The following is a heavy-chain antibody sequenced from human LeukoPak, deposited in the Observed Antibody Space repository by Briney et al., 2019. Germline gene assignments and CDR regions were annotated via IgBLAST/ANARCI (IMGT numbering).Heavy chain of an antibody. Sequence: SGGSLRLSCVVSGFTFSSYTMSWVRQAPGKGLEWVSSISSSGSYIYSADSMKGRFTISGDNAKTSLYLQMNSLRAEDTAIYYCARDRGGVHGVMDYWGQGTLVTVSS. D-gene: IGHD3-16*01. CDR3: ARDRGGVHGVMDY. J-gene: IGHJ4*02. CDR2: ISSSGSYI. CDR1: GFTFSSYT. V-gene: IGHV3-21*06.